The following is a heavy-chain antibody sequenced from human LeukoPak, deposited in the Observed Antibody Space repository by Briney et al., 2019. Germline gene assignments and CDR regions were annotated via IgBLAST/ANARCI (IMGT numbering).Heavy chain of an antibody. CDR2: ISAYNGNT. Sequence: ASVKVSCKASGYTFTSYGISWVRQAPGQGLEWMGWISAYNGNTNYAQKLQGRVTMTTDTSTSTAYMELRSLRSDDTAVYYCARGLRRSYCSSTSCYSVYMDVWGKGTTVTVSS. V-gene: IGHV1-18*01. CDR3: ARGLRRSYCSSTSCYSVYMDV. D-gene: IGHD2-2*02. J-gene: IGHJ6*03. CDR1: GYTFTSYG.